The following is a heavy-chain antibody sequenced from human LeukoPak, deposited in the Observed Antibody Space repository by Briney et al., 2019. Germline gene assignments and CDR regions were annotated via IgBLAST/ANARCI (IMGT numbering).Heavy chain of an antibody. J-gene: IGHJ4*02. CDR2: ISYDGSNK. CDR1: GFTFSSYA. V-gene: IGHV3-30*04. D-gene: IGHD1-26*01. CDR3: ARDGLGWELLTFDC. Sequence: GGSLRLSRAASGFTFSSYAMHWVRQAPGKGLEWVAVISYDGSNKYYADSVKGRFTISRDNSKNTLYLQMNSLRAEDTAVYYCARDGLGWELLTFDCWGQGTLVTVSS.